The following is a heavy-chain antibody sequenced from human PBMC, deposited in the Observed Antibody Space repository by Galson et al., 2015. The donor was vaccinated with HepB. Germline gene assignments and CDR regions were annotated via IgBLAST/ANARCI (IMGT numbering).Heavy chain of an antibody. V-gene: IGHV1-18*01. CDR3: ARVGGGRVIVVPAAMHNWFDP. CDR1: GYTFSSYG. Sequence: SVKVSCKASGYTFSSYGISWVRQAPGQGLEWMGWISANNGNTNYAQNLQGRVTMTSGTSTRTVYMELRSLRSDDTAVYYCARVGGGRVIVVPAAMHNWFDPWGQGTLVTVSS. CDR2: ISANNGNT. J-gene: IGHJ5*02. D-gene: IGHD2-2*01.